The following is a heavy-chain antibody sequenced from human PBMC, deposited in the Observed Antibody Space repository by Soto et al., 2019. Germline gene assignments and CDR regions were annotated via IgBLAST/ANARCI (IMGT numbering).Heavy chain of an antibody. CDR1: GGSISSYY. CDR3: ARDEVVLTGYYGWFDP. D-gene: IGHD3-9*01. CDR2: IYHSGSN. V-gene: IGHV4-59*01. Sequence: QVQLQESGPGLVKPSETLSLTCTVSGGSISSYYWSWIRQPPGKGLEWIGYIYHSGSNNYNPSLKSLVTISVDTSKNQFSLKLSSVTAADTAVYYCARDEVVLTGYYGWFDPWGQGTLVTVSS. J-gene: IGHJ5*02.